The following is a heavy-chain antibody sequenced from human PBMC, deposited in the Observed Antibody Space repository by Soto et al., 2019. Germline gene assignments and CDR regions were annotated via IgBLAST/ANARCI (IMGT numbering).Heavy chain of an antibody. CDR3: ARDSVTGGSTFYYYYGMDV. V-gene: IGHV3-21*01. D-gene: IGHD3-10*01. Sequence: GGSLRLSCAASGFTFSSYSMNWVRQAPGKGLEWVSSISSSSSYIYYADSVKGRFTISRDNAKNSLYLQMNSLRAEDTAVYYCARDSVTGGSTFYYYYGMDVWGQGTPVTVSS. CDR2: ISSSSSYI. J-gene: IGHJ6*02. CDR1: GFTFSSYS.